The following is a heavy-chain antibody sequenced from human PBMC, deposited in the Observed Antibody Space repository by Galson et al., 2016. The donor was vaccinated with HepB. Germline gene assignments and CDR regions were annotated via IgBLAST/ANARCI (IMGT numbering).Heavy chain of an antibody. CDR1: GFTFSSYG. J-gene: IGHJ4*02. V-gene: IGHV3-33*01. CDR2: IWYDGSNK. Sequence: SLRLSCAASGFTFSSYGMHWVRQAPGKGLEWVAVIWYDGSNKYYADSVKGRFTISRDNSKNTLYLQMNSLRAEDTAVYYCARDLTAYCGGKCSPGFDYWGQGTLVTVSS. D-gene: IGHD2-21*01. CDR3: ARDLTAYCGGKCSPGFDY.